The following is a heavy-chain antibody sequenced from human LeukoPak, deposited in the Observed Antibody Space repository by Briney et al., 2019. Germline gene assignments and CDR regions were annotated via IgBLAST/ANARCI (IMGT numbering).Heavy chain of an antibody. D-gene: IGHD1-26*01. CDR3: ARDPLRSSFDS. Sequence: SETLSLTCTVSGGSLQSNRWAWIRQPAGKGLEWIGRLHVSGNTNCNPSLKSRVTMSVDTSKNQFSLKMTSATAADTAVYFCARDPLRSSFDSWGQGILVTVSS. CDR2: LHVSGNT. V-gene: IGHV4-4*07. J-gene: IGHJ4*02. CDR1: GGSLQSNR.